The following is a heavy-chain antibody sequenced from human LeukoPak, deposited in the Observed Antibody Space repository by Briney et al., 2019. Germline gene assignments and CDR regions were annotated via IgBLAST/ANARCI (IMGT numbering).Heavy chain of an antibody. CDR2: IKSKPNDETA. D-gene: IGHD3-10*01. CDR3: TTISYGSGSYPFDY. Sequence: PGGSLRLSCAASGFTFSNAWMSWVRQAPGKGLEWVGRIKSKPNDETADYAAPVKGRFTISRDDSENTLYLQMNSLKTEDTAVYYCTTISYGSGSYPFDYWGQGTLVTASS. J-gene: IGHJ4*02. V-gene: IGHV3-15*01. CDR1: GFTFSNAW.